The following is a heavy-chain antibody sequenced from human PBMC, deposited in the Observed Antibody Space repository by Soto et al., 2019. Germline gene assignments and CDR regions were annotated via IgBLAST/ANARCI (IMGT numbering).Heavy chain of an antibody. J-gene: IGHJ4*02. Sequence: SETLSLTCTVSGGSISSYYWSWIRQPPGKGLEWIGYIYYSGSTNYNPSLRSRVTISVDTSKNQFSLKLSSVTAADTAVYYCARTDIVVVTAALYYFDYWGQGTLVTVSS. CDR3: ARTDIVVVTAALYYFDY. V-gene: IGHV4-59*08. CDR1: GGSISSYY. CDR2: IYYSGST. D-gene: IGHD2-2*01.